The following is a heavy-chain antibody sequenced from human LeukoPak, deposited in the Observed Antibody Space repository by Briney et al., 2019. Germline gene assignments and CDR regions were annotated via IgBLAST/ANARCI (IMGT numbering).Heavy chain of an antibody. V-gene: IGHV1-69*06. Sequence: ASVKVSCKASGYTFTNYGISWVRQAPGQGLEWMGGIIPIFGTANYAQKFQGRVTMTEDTSTDTAYMELTSLRSEDTAVYYCATAIVVVVASTAAFDIWGQGTMVTVSS. CDR1: GYTFTNYG. D-gene: IGHD2-15*01. J-gene: IGHJ3*02. CDR3: ATAIVVVVASTAAFDI. CDR2: IIPIFGTA.